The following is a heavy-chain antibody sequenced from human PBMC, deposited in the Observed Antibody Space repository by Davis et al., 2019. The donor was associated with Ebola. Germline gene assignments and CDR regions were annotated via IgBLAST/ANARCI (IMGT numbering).Heavy chain of an antibody. J-gene: IGHJ4*02. CDR2: INHSGST. CDR1: GGSFSGYY. V-gene: IGHV4-34*01. Sequence: MPSETLSLTCAVYGGSFSGYYWSWIRQPPGKGLEWIGEINHSGSTYYNPSLKSRVTISVDTSKNQFSLKLSSVTAADTAVYYCARRLRYFDWGDDYWGQGTLVTVSS. CDR3: ARRLRYFDWGDDY. D-gene: IGHD3-9*01.